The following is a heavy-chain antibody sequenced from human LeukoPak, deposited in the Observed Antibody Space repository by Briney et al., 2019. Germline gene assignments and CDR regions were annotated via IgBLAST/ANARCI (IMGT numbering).Heavy chain of an antibody. CDR1: GFTFSSYS. CDR2: ISSSSSTI. D-gene: IGHD3-10*01. V-gene: IGHV3-48*04. Sequence: PGGSLRLSCAASGFTFSSYSMNWVRQAPGKGLEWVSYISSSSSTIYYADSVKGRFTISRDNAKNSLYLQMNSLRAEDTAVYYCARQEVLWFGESRTGWFDPWGQGTLVTVSS. CDR3: ARQEVLWFGESRTGWFDP. J-gene: IGHJ5*02.